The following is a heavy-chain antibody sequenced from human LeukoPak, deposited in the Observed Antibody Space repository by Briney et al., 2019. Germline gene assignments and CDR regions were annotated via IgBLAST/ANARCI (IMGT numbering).Heavy chain of an antibody. CDR1: GYTFTSYG. V-gene: IGHV1-18*01. J-gene: IGHJ6*02. Sequence: AASVKVSCKASGYTFTSYGISWVRQAPGQGLEWMGWISAYNGNTNYAQKLQGRVTMTTDTSTSTAYMELRSLRSDDTAVYYCARDLVGWEPLGNYYYGMDVWGQGTTVTVSS. CDR2: ISAYNGNT. CDR3: ARDLVGWEPLGNYYYGMDV. D-gene: IGHD1-26*01.